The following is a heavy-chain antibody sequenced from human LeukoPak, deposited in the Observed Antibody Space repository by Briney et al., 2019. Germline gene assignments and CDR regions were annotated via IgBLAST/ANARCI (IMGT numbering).Heavy chain of an antibody. J-gene: IGHJ4*02. CDR2: IYYSGST. CDR3: ARLISGTLSYGAH. Sequence: SETLSLTCTVPGGSISSYHWSWIRQPPGKGLEWIGYIYYSGSTNYNPSLKSRVTISLDTSKNQFSLKVSSVTAADTAVYYCARLISGTLSYGAHSGQGTLVPVSS. D-gene: IGHD4-17*01. CDR1: GGSISSYH. V-gene: IGHV4-59*08.